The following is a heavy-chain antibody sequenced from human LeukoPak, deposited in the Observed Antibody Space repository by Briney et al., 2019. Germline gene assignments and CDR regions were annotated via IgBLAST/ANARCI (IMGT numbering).Heavy chain of an antibody. CDR1: GFTFSNSA. V-gene: IGHV3-23*01. D-gene: IGHD3-22*01. J-gene: IGHJ4*02. CDR3: AVIVVAPFDY. CDR2: ISGSGGST. Sequence: PGGSLRLSCAASGFTFSNSALSWVRQAPGKGLEWVSDISGSGGSTYYADSVKGRFTISRDNAKNSLYLQMNSLRAEDTAVYYCAVIVVAPFDYWGQGTLVTVSS.